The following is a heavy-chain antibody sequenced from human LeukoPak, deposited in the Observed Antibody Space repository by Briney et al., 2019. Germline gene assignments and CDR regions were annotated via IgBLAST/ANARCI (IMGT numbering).Heavy chain of an antibody. CDR3: ARVLHDSSGLRAFDY. J-gene: IGHJ4*02. V-gene: IGHV3-23*01. CDR1: GFTFSSYA. Sequence: GGSLRLSCAASGFTFSSYAMSWVRQAPGKGLEWVSAISGSGGSTYYADSVKGRFTISRDNSKNTLYLQMNSLRAEDTAVYYCARVLHDSSGLRAFDYWGQGTLVTVSS. CDR2: ISGSGGST. D-gene: IGHD3-22*01.